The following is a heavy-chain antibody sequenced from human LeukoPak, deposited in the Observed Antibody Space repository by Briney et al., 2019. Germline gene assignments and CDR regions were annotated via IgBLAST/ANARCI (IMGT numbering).Heavy chain of an antibody. Sequence: SETLSLTCTVSGDSISRSTYYWAGIRQPPGKGLEWIGSGCYGRSPYFNPYLESRATISVDTSNNHFSLKTSSVTAADKAVYYCARSSGTGTFSYWGQGTLVTVSS. V-gene: IGHV4-39*02. CDR1: GDSISRSTYY. CDR3: ARSSGTGTFSY. J-gene: IGHJ4*02. CDR2: GCYGRSP. D-gene: IGHD6-25*01.